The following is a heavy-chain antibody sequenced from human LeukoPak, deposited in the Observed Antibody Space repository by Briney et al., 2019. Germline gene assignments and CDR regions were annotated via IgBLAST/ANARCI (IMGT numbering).Heavy chain of an antibody. V-gene: IGHV3-48*02. D-gene: IGHD1-1*01. CDR1: GFTFSSYS. Sequence: GGSLRLSCAASGFTFSSYSMIWVRQAPGKGLEWVSYISDSSHAIYHADSVKGRFTISRDNAKDSLYLQMNSLRDEDTAVYYCARDHRGDNYPNLDPWGQGTLVTVSS. CDR2: ISDSSHAI. CDR3: ARDHRGDNYPNLDP. J-gene: IGHJ5*02.